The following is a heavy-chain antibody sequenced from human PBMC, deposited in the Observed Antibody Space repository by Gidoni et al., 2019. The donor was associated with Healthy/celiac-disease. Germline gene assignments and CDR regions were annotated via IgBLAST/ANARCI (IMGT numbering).Heavy chain of an antibody. Sequence: QVQLVQSGAEVKKPGASVKASCKASGYTFTGYYMHWVRLAPGQGLEWMGWINPNSGGTNDAQKFQGRVTMTRDTSISTAYMELSRLRSDDTAVYYCARDHHATMIYTWGQGTLVTVSS. CDR3: ARDHHATMIYT. V-gene: IGHV1-2*02. J-gene: IGHJ5*02. CDR1: GYTFTGYY. CDR2: INPNSGGT. D-gene: IGHD3-22*01.